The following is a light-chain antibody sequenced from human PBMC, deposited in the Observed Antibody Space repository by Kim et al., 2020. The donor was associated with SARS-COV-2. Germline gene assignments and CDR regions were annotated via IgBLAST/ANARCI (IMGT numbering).Light chain of an antibody. CDR3: QQYGSSGWT. Sequence: IVLTQSPGTLSLSPGERATLSCRASQSVTSSFLAWYQQKPGQAPRLLMYGASRRATGIPDRFSGSGSETDFTLTISRLEPEDIAVYYCQQYGSSGWTFGQGTKVDIK. V-gene: IGKV3-20*01. CDR1: QSVTSSF. CDR2: GAS. J-gene: IGKJ1*01.